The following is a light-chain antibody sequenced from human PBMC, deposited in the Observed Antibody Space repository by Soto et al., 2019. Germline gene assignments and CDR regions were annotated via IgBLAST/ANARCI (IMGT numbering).Light chain of an antibody. J-gene: IGKJ5*01. CDR1: QSVSSSY. CDR2: GAS. V-gene: IGKV3D-20*02. Sequence: ILLTQAPVTLSLSTGTRATLSCRASQSVSSSYLAWYQQKPGQPPRLLIYGASNRATGIPARFSGSGSGTDFTLTISSLEPEDFAVYYCQQRSNWPGTFGQGTRLEIK. CDR3: QQRSNWPGT.